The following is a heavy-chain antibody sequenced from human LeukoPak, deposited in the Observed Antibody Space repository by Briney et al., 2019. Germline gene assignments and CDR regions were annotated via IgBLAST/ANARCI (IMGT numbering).Heavy chain of an antibody. CDR1: GFTFNNYA. V-gene: IGHV3-23*01. CDR2: ISGSGGST. CDR3: ARDTSYGGNSRAFDI. Sequence: QSGGSLRLSCAASGFTFNNYAMSWVRQAPGKGLEWVSAISGSGGSTYYADSVKGRFTISRDNSKNTLYLQMNSLRAEDTAVYYCARDTSYGGNSRAFDIWGQGTMVTVSS. J-gene: IGHJ3*02. D-gene: IGHD4-23*01.